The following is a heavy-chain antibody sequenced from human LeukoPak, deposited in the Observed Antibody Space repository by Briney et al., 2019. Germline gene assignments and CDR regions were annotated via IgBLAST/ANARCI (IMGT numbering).Heavy chain of an antibody. Sequence: ASVKVSCKVSGYTLTELSMHWVRQAPGQGLEWMGIINPSGGSTSYAQKFQGRVTMTRATSTSTVYMELSSLRSEDTAVYYCARGASPDCGGDCYSEGDYWGQGTLVTVSS. V-gene: IGHV1-46*01. CDR3: ARGASPDCGGDCYSEGDY. D-gene: IGHD2-21*02. J-gene: IGHJ4*02. CDR1: GYTLTELS. CDR2: INPSGGST.